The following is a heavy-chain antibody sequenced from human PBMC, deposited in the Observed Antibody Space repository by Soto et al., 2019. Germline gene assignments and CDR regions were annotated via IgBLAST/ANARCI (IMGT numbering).Heavy chain of an antibody. CDR1: VASSSIGCFY. V-gene: IGHV4-31*11. CDR2: FYDTGNT. CDR3: ARGNRKLGGSFYYGMEV. Sequence: SATXSLSGVVAVASSSIGCFYWSWVRQHPGKGLEWIGFFYDTGNTYYDASLKSRLTISVDRSNNHFSLKLASVTAADTAVYYCARGNRKLGGSFYYGMEVWGQGTTV. J-gene: IGHJ6*02.